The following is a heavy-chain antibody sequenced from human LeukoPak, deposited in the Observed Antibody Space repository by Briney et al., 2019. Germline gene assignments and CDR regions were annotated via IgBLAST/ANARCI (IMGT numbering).Heavy chain of an antibody. Sequence: PSETLSLTCTVSGGSISSSSYYWGWIRQPPGKGLEWIGSIYYSGSTYYNPSLKSRVTISVDTSKNQFSLKLSSVTAADTAVYYCARHQRYYGSGSYRNHNWFDPWGQGTLVTVSS. CDR3: ARHQRYYGSGSYRNHNWFDP. V-gene: IGHV4-39*01. CDR1: GGSISSSSYY. D-gene: IGHD3-10*01. J-gene: IGHJ5*02. CDR2: IYYSGST.